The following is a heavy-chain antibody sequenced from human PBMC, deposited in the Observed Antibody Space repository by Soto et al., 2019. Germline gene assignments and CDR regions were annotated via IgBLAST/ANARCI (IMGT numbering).Heavy chain of an antibody. Sequence: PGGSLRLSCAASGXTFSSYAMSWVRQAPGKGLEWISAVSGSGGSTYYADSVKGRFTISRDNSKDTLYLQMNNLRAEDTAVYYCAKPPDYNWNDYWGQGTLVTVSS. CDR1: GXTFSSYA. CDR3: AKPPDYNWNDY. D-gene: IGHD1-20*01. CDR2: VSGSGGST. V-gene: IGHV3-23*01. J-gene: IGHJ4*02.